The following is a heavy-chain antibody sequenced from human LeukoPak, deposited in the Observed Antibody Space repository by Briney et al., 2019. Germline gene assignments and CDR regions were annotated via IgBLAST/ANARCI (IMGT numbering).Heavy chain of an antibody. J-gene: IGHJ4*02. Sequence: SETLSLTCTVSGGSIDSPNWWSWVRQPPGKGLEWIGEILHSVSTKYNPSLKSRVTISVDKSKNQFSLKMSSVTAADTAVYYCARAGGSSSSWGYCFDYWGQGTLVTVSS. V-gene: IGHV4-4*02. D-gene: IGHD6-13*01. CDR3: ARAGGSSSSWGYCFDY. CDR1: GGSIDSPNW. CDR2: ILHSVST.